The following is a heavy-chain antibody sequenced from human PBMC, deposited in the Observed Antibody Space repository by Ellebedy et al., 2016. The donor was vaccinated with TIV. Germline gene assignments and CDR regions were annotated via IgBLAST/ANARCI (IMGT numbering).Heavy chain of an antibody. V-gene: IGHV3-23*01. CDR3: AKDKGSVTAIADAFDI. CDR1: GFTFSSFA. D-gene: IGHD2-21*02. J-gene: IGHJ3*02. CDR2: ISGSGGST. Sequence: GGSLRLXXAAPGFTFSSFAMSWVRQAPGKGLEWVSAISGSGGSTYYADSVKGRFTISRDNSKNTLYLQMNSLRAEDTAVYYCAKDKGSVTAIADAFDIWGQGTMVTVSS.